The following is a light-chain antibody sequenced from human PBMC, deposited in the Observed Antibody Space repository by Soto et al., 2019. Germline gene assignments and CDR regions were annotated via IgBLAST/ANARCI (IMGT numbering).Light chain of an antibody. J-gene: IGLJ1*01. CDR2: SNS. CDR3: ATWGDGRSAYG. V-gene: IGLV1-44*01. CDR1: SSNIGGNT. Sequence: QPVLTQPPSASGTPGQRVTFSCSGSSSNIGGNTVSWFQHLPRTAPKLLIFSNSQRPSGVPDRFSGAKSGSSASLAISGLQSEDEANYDCATWGDGRSAYGFATGTKLA.